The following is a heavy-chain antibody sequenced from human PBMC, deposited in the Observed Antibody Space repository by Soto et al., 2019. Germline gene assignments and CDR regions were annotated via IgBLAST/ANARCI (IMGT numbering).Heavy chain of an antibody. J-gene: IGHJ4*02. CDR3: AKDGRRLPYNCDY. D-gene: IGHD6-25*01. Sequence: EVQLLESGGGLVQPGGSLRLSCAASGFTFSSYAMSWVRQAPGKGLEWVSAISGSGGSTYYADSVKGRFTISRDNSKNTVYMPMSSLRAEDTAVYYCAKDGRRLPYNCDYWGQGTLVTVSS. CDR1: GFTFSSYA. CDR2: ISGSGGST. V-gene: IGHV3-23*01.